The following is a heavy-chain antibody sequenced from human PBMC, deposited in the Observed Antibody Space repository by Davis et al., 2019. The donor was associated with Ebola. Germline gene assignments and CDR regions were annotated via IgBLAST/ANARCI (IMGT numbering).Heavy chain of an antibody. CDR1: GYTFTGYY. Sequence: ASVKVSCKASGYTFTGYYMHWVRQAPGQGLEWMGWINPNSGGTNYAQKFQGRVTMTRDTSISTAYMELSSLRSEDTAVYYCARGAAVQGLYYFDYWGQGTLVTVSS. J-gene: IGHJ4*02. CDR2: INPNSGGT. CDR3: ARGAAVQGLYYFDY. V-gene: IGHV1-2*02. D-gene: IGHD3-10*01.